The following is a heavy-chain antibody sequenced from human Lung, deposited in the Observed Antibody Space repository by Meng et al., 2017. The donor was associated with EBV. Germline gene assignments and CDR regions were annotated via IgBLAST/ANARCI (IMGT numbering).Heavy chain of an antibody. CDR3: ARAVDTGYFDY. D-gene: IGHD5-18*01. Sequence: QVQLQAWGPELVKPPQTRSLTCTVAGGSISSGDYYWSWIRQPPGKGLEWIGYIYHSGSTYYNPSLKSRVTISVDRSKNQFSLKLSSVTAADTAVYYCARAVDTGYFDYWGQGTLVTVSS. CDR2: IYHSGST. V-gene: IGHV4-30-4*01. J-gene: IGHJ4*02. CDR1: GGSISSGDYY.